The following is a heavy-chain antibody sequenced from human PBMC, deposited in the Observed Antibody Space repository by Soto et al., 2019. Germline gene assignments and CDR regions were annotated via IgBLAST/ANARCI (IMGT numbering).Heavy chain of an antibody. V-gene: IGHV1-46*02. D-gene: IGHD1-26*01. Sequence: QVQLVQSGAEVKKPGASVKVSCKASGYTFNTYNMYWVRQAPGQGLEWMGVINPSIGSTNYAQKFQGRVIMTRDTSTSTVYMELSALRSDDTAVYYCARLYSGSRLDSWGQGTLVTVSS. CDR1: GYTFNTYN. CDR2: INPSIGST. J-gene: IGHJ4*02. CDR3: ARLYSGSRLDS.